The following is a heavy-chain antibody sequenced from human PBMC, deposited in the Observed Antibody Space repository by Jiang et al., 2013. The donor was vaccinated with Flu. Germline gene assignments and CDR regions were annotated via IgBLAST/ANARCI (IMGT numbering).Heavy chain of an antibody. Sequence: SGYTFTNYGISWVRQAPGQGLEWMGWIRVHNGDTNYAQNFQDRVTMTTDTSTDTAYMELSRLRSEDTAVYYCATDAYGSVGKGPFDYWGQGTLVTVSS. D-gene: IGHD3-10*01. CDR3: ATDAYGSVGKGPFDY. CDR2: IRVHNGDT. V-gene: IGHV1-18*01. CDR1: GYTFTNYG. J-gene: IGHJ4*02.